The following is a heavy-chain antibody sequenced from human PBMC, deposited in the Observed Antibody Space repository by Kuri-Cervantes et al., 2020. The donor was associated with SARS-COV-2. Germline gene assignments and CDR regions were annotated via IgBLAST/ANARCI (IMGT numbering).Heavy chain of an antibody. CDR1: GGSISSYY. D-gene: IGHD3-3*01. V-gene: IGHV4-59*01. Sequence: GSLRLSCTVSGGSISSYYWSWIRQPPGKGLEWIAYLSYSGSTTYNPSLKSRVTMTVDTSTSTVYMELSSLRSEDTAVYYCARDGVTTIDAMQYYYGMDVWGQGTTVTVSS. J-gene: IGHJ6*02. CDR2: LSYSGST. CDR3: ARDGVTTIDAMQYYYGMDV.